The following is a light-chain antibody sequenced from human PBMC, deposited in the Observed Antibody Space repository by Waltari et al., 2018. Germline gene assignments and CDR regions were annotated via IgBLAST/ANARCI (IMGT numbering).Light chain of an antibody. CDR3: QQYHGWPLIT. V-gene: IGKV3-15*01. Sequence: ETVMTQPATLSVSPGERVTLSCRASQSVSSKLAWYQQKRGQAPRLLIYGASTRVSDVPDRFSGSGSGTEFILTISGLRSEDLAVYFCQQYHGWPLITFGQGTRLEIK. CDR1: QSVSSK. J-gene: IGKJ5*01. CDR2: GAS.